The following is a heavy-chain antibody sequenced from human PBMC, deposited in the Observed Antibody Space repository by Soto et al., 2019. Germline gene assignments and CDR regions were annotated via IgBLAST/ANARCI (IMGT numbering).Heavy chain of an antibody. CDR3: AKRDLIPAARGGTFDF. V-gene: IGHV3-23*01. Sequence: GGSLRLSCAASGFTFTNYVMSWVRQAPGKGLEWVSAISDSGGNTYYADSVKGRLTISRDNSKNTLYLQMNSLRAEDTAVYYCAKRDLIPAARGGTFDFWGQGTLVTVSS. CDR2: ISDSGGNT. J-gene: IGHJ4*02. CDR1: GFTFTNYV. D-gene: IGHD6-13*01.